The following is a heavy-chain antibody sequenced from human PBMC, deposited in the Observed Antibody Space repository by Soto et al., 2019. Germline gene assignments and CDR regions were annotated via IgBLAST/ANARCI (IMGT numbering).Heavy chain of an antibody. J-gene: IGHJ5*02. V-gene: IGHV4-39*01. Sequence: QLQLQESGPGLVKPSETLSLTCTVSGDSISTSSYYWGWIRQPPGKGLEWIGYIYYRGSTYYNPSPKSRVTIPVDTPKNQFSLKLSSVTAADTAVYYCARAWDSSAYYGFAPWGQGTLVTVSS. CDR3: ARAWDSSAYYGFAP. CDR2: IYYRGST. D-gene: IGHD3-22*01. CDR1: GDSISTSSYY.